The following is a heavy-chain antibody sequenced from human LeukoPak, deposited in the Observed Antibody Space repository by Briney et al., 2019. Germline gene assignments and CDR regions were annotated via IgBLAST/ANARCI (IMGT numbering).Heavy chain of an antibody. V-gene: IGHV3-30*18. CDR3: AKGRGAFDI. CDR1: GFTFSGYG. CDR2: ISNDGSNK. Sequence: QPGRSLRLSCVASGFTFSGYGIHWVRQAPGKGLEWVAVISNDGSNKYYADSVKGRFTISRDNSKNTLYLQMNSLRAEDTAVYYCAKGRGAFDIWGQGTMVTVSS. D-gene: IGHD3-10*01. J-gene: IGHJ3*02.